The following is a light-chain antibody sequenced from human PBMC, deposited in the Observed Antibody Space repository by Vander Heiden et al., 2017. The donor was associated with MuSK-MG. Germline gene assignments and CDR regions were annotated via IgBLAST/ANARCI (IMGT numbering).Light chain of an antibody. CDR1: SSDGGGYKY. V-gene: IGLV2-14*01. CDR2: DVS. Sequence: QSALTQPASVSGSPGQSITISCTGTSSDGGGYKYVSWYQPHPGKAPKLMIYDVSNRPSGVTNRFSSSKSGNTASLTISGLQAEDEDDYYCSTQTFSSTSVFGSGTKVTVL. CDR3: STQTFSSTSV. J-gene: IGLJ1*01.